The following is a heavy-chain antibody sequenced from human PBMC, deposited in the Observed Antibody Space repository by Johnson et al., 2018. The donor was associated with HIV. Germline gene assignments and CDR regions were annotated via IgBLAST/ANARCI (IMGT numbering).Heavy chain of an antibody. CDR3: ARAYTYGAFDL. Sequence: EKLVESGGGLVQPGGSLRLSCAASGFTFSSYDMHWVRQATGKGLEWVSGIGTAGDTYYPGSVKGRFTISRENAKNSLYLQMTSLRAEDTAVYFCARAYTYGAFDLWGQGTLVTVSS. D-gene: IGHD3-16*01. CDR2: IGTAGDT. V-gene: IGHV3-13*01. CDR1: GFTFSSYD. J-gene: IGHJ3*01.